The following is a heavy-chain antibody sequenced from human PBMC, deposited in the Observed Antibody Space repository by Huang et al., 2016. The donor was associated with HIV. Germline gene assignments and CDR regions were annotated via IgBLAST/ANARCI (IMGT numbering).Heavy chain of an antibody. CDR1: GGSFSHYY. D-gene: IGHD3-3*01. V-gene: IGHV4-34*12. CDR2: IIHRGAT. Sequence: QVRLQQWGAGLLKPSETLSLTCAVYGGSFSHYYWSWFRQSPGKGLEWIDEIIHRGATPNNPSLKSRVTISMDMSKNQFSLRLTSVTAADSAVYYCARVPTPSYYDFWSLSSTEEDVYYYGMDVWGQGTTVTVSS. J-gene: IGHJ6*02. CDR3: ARVPTPSYYDFWSLSSTEEDVYYYGMDV.